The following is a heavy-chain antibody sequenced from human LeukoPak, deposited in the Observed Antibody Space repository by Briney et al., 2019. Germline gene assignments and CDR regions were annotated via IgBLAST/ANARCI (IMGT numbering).Heavy chain of an antibody. D-gene: IGHD2-2*01. Sequence: PSETLSLTCTVSGGSITSYYWSWIRQAPGKGLEWIGYISHSESTNYNPSLKSRVTISVDSSKDQFSLRMSSVTAADTAVYYCARHPSAMTGFDPWGQGSLVTVSS. CDR1: GGSITSYY. J-gene: IGHJ5*02. V-gene: IGHV4-59*08. CDR3: ARHPSAMTGFDP. CDR2: ISHSEST.